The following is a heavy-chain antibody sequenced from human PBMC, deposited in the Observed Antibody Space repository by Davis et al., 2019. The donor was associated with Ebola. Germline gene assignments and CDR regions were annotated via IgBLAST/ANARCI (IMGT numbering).Heavy chain of an antibody. CDR3: ARSIAVPGTEYYFDY. CDR2: INHSGST. Sequence: SETLSLTCAVYGGSFSGYYWSWIRQPPGKGLEWIGEINHSGSTNYNPSLKSRVTISVDTSKNQFSLKLSSVTAADTAVYYCARSIAVPGTEYYFDYWGQGTLVTVSS. J-gene: IGHJ4*02. D-gene: IGHD6-19*01. CDR1: GGSFSGYY. V-gene: IGHV4-34*01.